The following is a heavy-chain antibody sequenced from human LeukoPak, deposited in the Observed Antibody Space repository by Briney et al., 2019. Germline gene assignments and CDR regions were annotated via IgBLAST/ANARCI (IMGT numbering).Heavy chain of an antibody. D-gene: IGHD1-26*01. CDR2: IYYSGST. J-gene: IGHJ4*02. CDR1: GGSISSSSYY. V-gene: IGHV4-39*02. CDR3: ARDLGYSGSYYPL. Sequence: SETLSLTCTVSGGSISSSSYYWGWIRQPPGKGLEWIGSIYYSGSTYYNPSLKSRVTISVDTSKNQFSLKLSSVTAADTAVYYCARDLGYSGSYYPLWGQGTLVTVSS.